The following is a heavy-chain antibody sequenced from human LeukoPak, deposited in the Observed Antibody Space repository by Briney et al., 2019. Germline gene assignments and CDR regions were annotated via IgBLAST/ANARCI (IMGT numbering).Heavy chain of an antibody. D-gene: IGHD1-1*01. CDR2: IYYSGST. J-gene: IGHJ5*02. CDR3: ARDNWNDVGGWFDP. V-gene: IGHV4-59*01. Sequence: SETLSLTCTVSGGSISSYYWSWIRQPPGKGLEWIGYIYYSGSTNYNPSPKSRVTISVDTSKNQFSLKLSSVTAADTAVYYCARDNWNDVGGWFDPWGQGTLVTVSS. CDR1: GGSISSYY.